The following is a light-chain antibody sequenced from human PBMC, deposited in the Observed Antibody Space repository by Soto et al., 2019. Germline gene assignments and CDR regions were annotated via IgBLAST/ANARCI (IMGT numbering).Light chain of an antibody. J-gene: IGLJ1*01. CDR3: CSYAGNSEV. V-gene: IGLV2-23*02. CDR2: EVT. Sequence: QSALTQPASVSGSPGQSITIPCTGTSGDVGSYNLVSWHQQHPGKAPKLLIYEVTERPSGVSNRFSGSKSGSTASLTISGLQPDDEADYYCCSYAGNSEVFGTGTKLTVL. CDR1: SGDVGSYNL.